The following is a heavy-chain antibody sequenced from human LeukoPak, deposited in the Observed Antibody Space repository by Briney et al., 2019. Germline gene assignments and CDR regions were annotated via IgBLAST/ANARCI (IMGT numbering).Heavy chain of an antibody. CDR1: GGSISSYY. D-gene: IGHD6-13*01. V-gene: IGHV4-59*01. Sequence: SETLSLTCTVSGGSISSYYWSWIRQPPGKGLEWIGYIYYSGSTNYNPSLKSRVTISVDTSKNQFSLKLSSVTAADTAVYYCARASYTYTGIAAAGPKFDYWGQGTLVTVSS. J-gene: IGHJ4*02. CDR3: ARASYTYTGIAAAGPKFDY. CDR2: IYYSGST.